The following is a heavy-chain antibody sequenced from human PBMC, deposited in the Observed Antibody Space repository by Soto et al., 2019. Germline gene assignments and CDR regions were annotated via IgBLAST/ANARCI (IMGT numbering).Heavy chain of an antibody. CDR3: ARGRYGDY. CDR2: ISAHNGNT. CDR1: GYAFTTYG. Sequence: QVHLVQSGAEVKKPGASVKVSCKGSGYAFTTYGITWVRQAPGQGLEWMGWISAHNGNTNYAQKLQGRVTVTRVTSTSTAYMELRSPRSDDTAVYYCARGRYGDYWGQGALVTVSS. V-gene: IGHV1-18*01. D-gene: IGHD1-1*01. J-gene: IGHJ4*02.